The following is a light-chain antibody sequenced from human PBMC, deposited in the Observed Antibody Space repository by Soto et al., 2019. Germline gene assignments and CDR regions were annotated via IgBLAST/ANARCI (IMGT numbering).Light chain of an antibody. CDR1: QSVSSY. Sequence: EIVMTQSPATLSVPPGERATLSCRASQSVSSYLAWYQQKPGQAPRLLLYGASTRATGIPARFSGSGSGTDFTLTISSLQSEDFAVYYCQQYNNWPPWTFGQGTKVDIK. CDR3: QQYNNWPPWT. CDR2: GAS. V-gene: IGKV3-15*01. J-gene: IGKJ1*01.